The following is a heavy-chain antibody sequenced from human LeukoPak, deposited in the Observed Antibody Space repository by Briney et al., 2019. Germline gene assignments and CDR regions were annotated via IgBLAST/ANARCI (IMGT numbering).Heavy chain of an antibody. CDR3: ARGERDMTTVTPPDYYGMDV. Sequence: GGSLRLSCEGSAFIFSGHWMNWVRQTPGKGLEWVASIKEDGSERQYVDSVKGRFSISRDNTKGSLFLQLNSLRAEDTAVYYCARGERDMTTVTPPDYYGMDVWGQGTTVTVSS. CDR2: IKEDGSER. V-gene: IGHV3-7*03. J-gene: IGHJ6*02. CDR1: AFIFSGHW. D-gene: IGHD4-17*01.